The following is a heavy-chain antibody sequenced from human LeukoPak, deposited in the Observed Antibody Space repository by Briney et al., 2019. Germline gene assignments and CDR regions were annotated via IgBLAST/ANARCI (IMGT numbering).Heavy chain of an antibody. CDR3: AKDHDFWSGYSNYFDY. D-gene: IGHD3-3*01. J-gene: IGHJ4*02. CDR1: GFTFSSYA. Sequence: GGSLRLSCEASGFTFSSYAMSWVRQAPGKGLEWVSAISGSGGSTYYADSVKGRFTISRDNSKNTLYLQMNSLRAEDTAVYYCAKDHDFWSGYSNYFDYWGQGTLVTVSS. CDR2: ISGSGGST. V-gene: IGHV3-23*01.